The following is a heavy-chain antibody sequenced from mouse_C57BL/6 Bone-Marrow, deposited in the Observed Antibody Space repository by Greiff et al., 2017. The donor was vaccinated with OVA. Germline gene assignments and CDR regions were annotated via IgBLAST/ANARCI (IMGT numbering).Heavy chain of an antibody. CDR2: INYDGSST. Sequence: EVQLVESEGGLVQPGSSMKLSCTASGFTFSDYYMAWVRQVPEKGLEWVANINYDGSSTYYLDSLKSRFIISRDNAKNILYLQMSSLKSEDTATYYCARDEMGTYYRYFDVWGTGTTVTVSS. CDR1: GFTFSDYY. CDR3: ARDEMGTYYRYFDV. D-gene: IGHD2-12*01. V-gene: IGHV5-16*01. J-gene: IGHJ1*03.